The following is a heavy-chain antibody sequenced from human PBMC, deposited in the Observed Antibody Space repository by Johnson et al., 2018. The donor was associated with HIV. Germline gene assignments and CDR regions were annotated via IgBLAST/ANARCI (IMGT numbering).Heavy chain of an antibody. CDR1: GFTFSSYG. J-gene: IGHJ3*02. CDR2: ISYDGSNK. D-gene: IGHD6-19*01. Sequence: QVQLVESGGGVVQPGRSLRLSCVASGFTFSSYGMHWVRQAPGKGLEWVAVISYDGSNKYYADSVKGRFTISRDNSKNTLYLQMKSLRAEDTAVYYCARDLWVEVAGTGDDCFDMWGQGTMVTVSS. V-gene: IGHV3-30*03. CDR3: ARDLWVEVAGTGDDCFDM.